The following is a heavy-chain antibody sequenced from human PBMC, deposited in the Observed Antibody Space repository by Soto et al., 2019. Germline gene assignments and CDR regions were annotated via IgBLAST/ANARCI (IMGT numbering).Heavy chain of an antibody. D-gene: IGHD6-19*01. J-gene: IGHJ4*02. CDR3: ARLSVANTATRVYIDS. CDR2: IYYSGST. Sequence: SETLSLTCTVSGGSISSYYWSWIRQPPGKGLEWIGYIYYSGSTNYNPSLKSRVTISVDTSKNQFSLKLSSVTAADTAVYYCARLSVANTATRVYIDSWRQGTPITVSP. CDR1: GGSISSYY. V-gene: IGHV4-59*08.